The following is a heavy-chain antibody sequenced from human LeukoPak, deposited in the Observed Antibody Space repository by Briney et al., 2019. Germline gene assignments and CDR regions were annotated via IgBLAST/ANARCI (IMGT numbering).Heavy chain of an antibody. CDR3: ARDGSSYGMEGPG. J-gene: IGHJ4*02. CDR2: IIPIFGTA. CDR1: GGTFGSYA. D-gene: IGHD2-2*01. V-gene: IGHV1-69*05. Sequence: GASVKVSCKASGGTFGSYAISWVRQAPGQGLEWMGRIIPIFGTANYAQKFQGRVTITTDESTSTAYMELSSLRSEDTAVYYCARDGSSYGMEGPGWGQGTLVTVSS.